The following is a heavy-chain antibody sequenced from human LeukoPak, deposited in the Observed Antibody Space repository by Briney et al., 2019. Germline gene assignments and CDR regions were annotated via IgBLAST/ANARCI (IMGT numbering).Heavy chain of an antibody. Sequence: ASVKVSCKTSGYTFTTYYMHWVRQAPGQGLEWMGWINPSTGGTNYAQIFQGRVTMTRDTSITTAYMELSRLRSDDTAVYYCARVRQYSSGWYGLRGRDDAFDIWGQGTMVTVSS. V-gene: IGHV1-2*02. CDR2: INPSTGGT. CDR1: GYTFTTYY. J-gene: IGHJ3*02. D-gene: IGHD6-19*01. CDR3: ARVRQYSSGWYGLRGRDDAFDI.